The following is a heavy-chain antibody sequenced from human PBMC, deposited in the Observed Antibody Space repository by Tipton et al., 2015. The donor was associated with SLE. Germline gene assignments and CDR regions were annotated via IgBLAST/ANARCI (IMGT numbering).Heavy chain of an antibody. J-gene: IGHJ2*01. CDR2: IYNSGRT. CDR3: AREVMDWYFDL. CDR1: GGSINNYY. D-gene: IGHD3-16*01. Sequence: TLSLTCTVSGGSINNYYWTWIRQTPGKGLEWIGYIYNSGRTTYNPSLESRVTISVDTSKNQFSLKLSSVTAADTAVYYCAREVMDWYFDLWGRGTLVTVSS. V-gene: IGHV4-4*08.